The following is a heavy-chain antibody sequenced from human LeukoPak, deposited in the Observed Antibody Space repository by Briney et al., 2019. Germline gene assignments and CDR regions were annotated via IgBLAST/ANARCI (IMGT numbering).Heavy chain of an antibody. Sequence: GGSLRLSCAASGFTFSSYAMSWVRQAPGKGLEWVGFIRSKAYGGTTEYAASVKGRFTISRDDSKSIAYLQMNSLKTEDTAVYYCTLTTGTTGGAFDIWGQGTMVTVSS. CDR3: TLTTGTTGGAFDI. D-gene: IGHD1-1*01. CDR1: GFTFSSYA. CDR2: IRSKAYGGTT. J-gene: IGHJ3*02. V-gene: IGHV3-49*04.